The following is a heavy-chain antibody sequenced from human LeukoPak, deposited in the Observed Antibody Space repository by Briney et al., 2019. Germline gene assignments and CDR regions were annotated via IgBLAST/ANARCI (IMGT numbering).Heavy chain of an antibody. D-gene: IGHD3-22*01. CDR1: GYTFSSYG. CDR2: ISGYDGNR. V-gene: IGHV1-18*01. CDR3: ARIWAVDSSGYYNSDY. Sequence: ASVEVSCKTSGYTFSSYGISWVRQAPGQGLEWMGWISGYDGNRNYAQKFQGRVTMTTDTSTSTAYMELRSLRSDDTAVYYCARIWAVDSSGYYNSDYWGQGTLVTVPS. J-gene: IGHJ4*02.